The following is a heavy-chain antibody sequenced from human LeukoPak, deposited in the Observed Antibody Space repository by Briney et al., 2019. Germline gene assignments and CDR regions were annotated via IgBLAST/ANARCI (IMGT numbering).Heavy chain of an antibody. J-gene: IGHJ4*02. CDR2: ISSSSSTI. V-gene: IGHV3-48*01. CDR3: ARNANYYDSSGDFVY. Sequence: GGSLRLSCAASGFTFSSYSMNWVRQPPGKVLEWVSYISSSSSTIYYADSVKGRFTISRDNAKNSLYLQMNSLSAEDTAVYYCARNANYYDSSGDFVYWGQGTLVTVSS. CDR1: GFTFSSYS. D-gene: IGHD3-22*01.